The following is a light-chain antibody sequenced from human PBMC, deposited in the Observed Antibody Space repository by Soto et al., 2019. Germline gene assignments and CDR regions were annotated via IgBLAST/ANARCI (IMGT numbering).Light chain of an antibody. CDR2: KTS. J-gene: IGKJ1*01. V-gene: IGKV1-5*03. CDR1: QSISIW. Sequence: DIHMTQSPSTLSASVGDRVTITCRASQSISIWLAWYQQKPGKAPNLLIYKTSSLESGVPSRLSGSGSGTEFTLTISSLQPDDFATYYCQHYNYYSWTFGQGTKVEIK. CDR3: QHYNYYSWT.